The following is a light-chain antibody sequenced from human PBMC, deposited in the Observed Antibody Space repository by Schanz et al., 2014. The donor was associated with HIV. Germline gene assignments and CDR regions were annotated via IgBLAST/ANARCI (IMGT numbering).Light chain of an antibody. CDR1: QSVSSTN. V-gene: IGKV3-20*01. J-gene: IGKJ2*01. Sequence: EIVLTQSPGTLSLSPGERATLSCRASQSVSSTNLAWYQQKPGQAPRLLIYGASSRATGIPDRFSGSGSGPDFTLTISRLEPEDFAVYYCQQYGSSPLYTFGQGTKLEIK. CDR2: GAS. CDR3: QQYGSSPLYT.